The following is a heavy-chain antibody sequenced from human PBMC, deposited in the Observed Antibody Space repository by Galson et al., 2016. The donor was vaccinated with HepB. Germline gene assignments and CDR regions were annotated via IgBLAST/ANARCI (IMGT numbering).Heavy chain of an antibody. Sequence: SLRLSCAASGLSFSTYGMHWVRQAPGTGLEWVAVISYDGNTKHYADSVKGRFTISRDNSKNTLYLRMNSLRAEDTAVYYCAKDRWLRFFVEGRGGGMDVWGQGTTVTVSS. D-gene: IGHD3-3*01. CDR2: ISYDGNTK. CDR3: AKDRWLRFFVEGRGGGMDV. J-gene: IGHJ6*02. V-gene: IGHV3-30*18. CDR1: GLSFSTYG.